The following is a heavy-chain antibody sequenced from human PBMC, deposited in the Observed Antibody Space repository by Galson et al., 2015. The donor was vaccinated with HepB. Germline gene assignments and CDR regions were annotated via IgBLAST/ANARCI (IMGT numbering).Heavy chain of an antibody. CDR1: GYTFTSYG. CDR2: ISAYNGNT. CDR3: ARDSYDSGGWYGGGHPFDY. D-gene: IGHD6-19*01. V-gene: IGHV1-18*04. J-gene: IGHJ4*02. Sequence: SVKVSCKASGYTFTSYGISWVRQAPGQGLEWMGWISAYNGNTNYAQKLQGRVTMTTDTSTSTAYMELRSLRSDDTAVYYCARDSYDSGGWYGGGHPFDYWGQGTLVTVSS.